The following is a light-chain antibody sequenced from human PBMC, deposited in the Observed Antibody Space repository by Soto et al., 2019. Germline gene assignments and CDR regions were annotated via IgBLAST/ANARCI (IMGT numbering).Light chain of an antibody. CDR1: QGISSA. CDR2: DAS. V-gene: IGKV1-13*02. Sequence: AIQLTQSPSSLSASVGDRVTITCRASQGISSALAWYQQKPGKAPKLLIYDASSLESGVPSRFSGSGSGTDFTLTISSLQPEDFANYYCQKFNSYPFPFGPGTKVDIK. J-gene: IGKJ3*01. CDR3: QKFNSYPFP.